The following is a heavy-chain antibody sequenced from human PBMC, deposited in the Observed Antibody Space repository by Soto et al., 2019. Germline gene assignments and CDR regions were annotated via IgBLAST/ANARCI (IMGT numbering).Heavy chain of an antibody. D-gene: IGHD5-12*01. J-gene: IGHJ3*02. CDR3: AIEREYSGNIAFDI. CDR2: IIPIFGTA. V-gene: IGHV1-69*13. Sequence: SVKVSCKASGGTFSSYAISWVRQAPGQGLEWMGGIIPIFGTANYAQKFQGRVTITADESTSTAYMELSSLRSEDTAVYYCAIEREYSGNIAFDIWGQGTMVTVSS. CDR1: GGTFSSYA.